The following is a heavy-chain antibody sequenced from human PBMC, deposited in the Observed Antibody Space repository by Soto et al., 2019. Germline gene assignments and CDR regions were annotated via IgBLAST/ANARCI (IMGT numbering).Heavy chain of an antibody. CDR2: IYYSGST. V-gene: IGHV4-59*01. J-gene: IGHJ6*03. CDR1: GGSISSYY. Sequence: SETLSLTCTVSGGSISSYYWSWIRQPPGKGLEWIGYIYYSGSTNYNPSLKSRVTISVDTSKNQFSLKLSSVTAADTAVYYCARLTSPYGDYYYYYMDVWGKGTTVTVSS. CDR3: ARLTSPYGDYYYYYMDV. D-gene: IGHD4-17*01.